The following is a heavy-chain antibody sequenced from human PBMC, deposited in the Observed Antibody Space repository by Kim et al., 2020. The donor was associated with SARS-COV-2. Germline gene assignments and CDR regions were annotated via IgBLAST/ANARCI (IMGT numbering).Heavy chain of an antibody. CDR2: IYYSGST. Sequence: SETLSLTCTVSGGSISSSSYYWGWIRQPPGKGLEWIGSIYYSGSTYYNPSLKSRVTISVDTSKNQFSLKLSSVTAADTAVYYCARDGIAAAGPFHHNWFDPWGQGTLVTVSS. J-gene: IGHJ5*02. CDR3: ARDGIAAAGPFHHNWFDP. CDR1: GGSISSSSYY. D-gene: IGHD6-13*01. V-gene: IGHV4-39*07.